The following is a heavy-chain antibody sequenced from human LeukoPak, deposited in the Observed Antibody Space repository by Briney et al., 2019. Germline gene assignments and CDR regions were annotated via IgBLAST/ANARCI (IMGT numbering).Heavy chain of an antibody. V-gene: IGHV1-18*01. CDR3: ARGAPVDGYNFFDY. CDR2: ISAYNGNT. J-gene: IGHJ4*02. Sequence: ASVKVSCKASGYTFTTYGISWVRQAPGQGLEWMGWISAYNGNTNYAQKLQGRVTMTTDTSTSTAYMELRSLRSDDTAVCYCARGAPVDGYNFFDYWGQGTLVTVSS. CDR1: GYTFTTYG. D-gene: IGHD5-24*01.